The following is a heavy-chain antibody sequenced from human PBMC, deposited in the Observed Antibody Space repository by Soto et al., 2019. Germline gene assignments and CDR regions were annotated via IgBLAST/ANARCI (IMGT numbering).Heavy chain of an antibody. V-gene: IGHV1-18*01. CDR3: ARDCSSTSCYSY. J-gene: IGHJ4*02. CDR1: GYTFTIYG. D-gene: IGHD2-2*01. CDR2: ISAYNGNT. Sequence: ASVKVSCKASGYTFTIYGISWVRQAPGQGLEWMGWISAYNGNTNYAQKLQGRVTMTTDTSTSTAYMELRSLRSDDTAVYYCARDCSSTSCYSYWGQGTLVTVSS.